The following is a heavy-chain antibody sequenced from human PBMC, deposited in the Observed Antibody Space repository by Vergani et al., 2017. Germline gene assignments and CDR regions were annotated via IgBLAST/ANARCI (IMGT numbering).Heavy chain of an antibody. CDR1: GGSISSYY. CDR2: IYTSGST. D-gene: IGHD2-2*01. CDR3: ARGPWYCSSTSCHFDY. V-gene: IGHV4-4*07. J-gene: IGHJ4*02. Sequence: QVQLQESGPGLVKPSETLSLTCTVSGGSISSYYWSWIRQPAGKGLEWIGRIYTSGSTNYNPSLKSRVTMSVDTSKNQFSLKLSSVTAADTAVYYCARGPWYCSSTSCHFDYWGQGTLVTVSS.